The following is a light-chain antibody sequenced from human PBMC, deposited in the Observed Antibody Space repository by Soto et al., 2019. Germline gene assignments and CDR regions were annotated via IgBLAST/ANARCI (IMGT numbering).Light chain of an antibody. CDR3: QQYDNLSVT. Sequence: IQMTQSPSSLSASVGDRVTITCRASQGIRNELGWYQQEPGKAPKLLIFDAFKLETGVPSRFSGSGSGTDFTLTISSLQPEDIATYYCQQYDNLSVTFGGGTKVDI. CDR2: DAF. CDR1: QGIRNE. J-gene: IGKJ4*01. V-gene: IGKV1-33*01.